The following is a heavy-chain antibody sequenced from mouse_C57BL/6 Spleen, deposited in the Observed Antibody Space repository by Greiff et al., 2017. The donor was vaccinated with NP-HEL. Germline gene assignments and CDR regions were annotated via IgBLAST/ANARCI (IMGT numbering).Heavy chain of an antibody. D-gene: IGHD2-10*02. CDR1: GFTFTDYY. J-gene: IGHJ3*01. CDR3: ARWYERAWLAY. CDR2: IRNKANGYTT. Sequence: EVQGVESGGGLVQPGGSLSLSCAASGFTFTDYYMSWVRQPPGKALEWLGFIRNKANGYTTEYSASVKGRFTLSRDNSQSILDLQMNALRAEDSATYYCARWYERAWLAYWGQGTLVTVSA. V-gene: IGHV7-3*01.